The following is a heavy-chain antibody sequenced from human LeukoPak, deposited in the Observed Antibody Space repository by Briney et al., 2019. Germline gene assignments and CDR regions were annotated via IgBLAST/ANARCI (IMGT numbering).Heavy chain of an antibody. J-gene: IGHJ6*02. CDR2: INPNSGGT. Sequence: ASVKVSCKASGYTFTGYYMHWVRQAPGGGLEWMGWINPNSGGTNYAQKFQGRVTMTRDTSISTAYMELSRLRSDDTAVYYCAGVTYYYDSSGYSPLLGYYYRMDVWGQGTTVIVSS. V-gene: IGHV1-2*02. D-gene: IGHD3-22*01. CDR3: AGVTYYYDSSGYSPLLGYYYRMDV. CDR1: GYTFTGYY.